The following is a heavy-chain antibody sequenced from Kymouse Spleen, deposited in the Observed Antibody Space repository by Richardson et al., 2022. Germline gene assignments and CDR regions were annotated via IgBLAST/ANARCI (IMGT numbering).Heavy chain of an antibody. J-gene: IGHJ4*02. CDR1: GGSISSSSYY. D-gene: IGHD3-3*01. CDR3: DDYDFWSGYDY. CDR2: IYYSGST. Sequence: QLQLQESGPGLVKPSETLSLTCTVSGGSISSSSYYWGWIRQPPGKGLEWIGSIYYSGSTYYNPSLKSRVTISVDTSKNQFSLKLSSVTAADTAVYYCDDYDFWSGYDYWGQGTLVTVSS. V-gene: IGHV4-39*01.